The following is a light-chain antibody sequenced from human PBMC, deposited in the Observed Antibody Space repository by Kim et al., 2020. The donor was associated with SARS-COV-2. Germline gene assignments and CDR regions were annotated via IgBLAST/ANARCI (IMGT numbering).Light chain of an antibody. CDR2: AAS. Sequence: EIQLTQSPPSLSASVGDRVTITCRASQDISHYLVWFQHKPGKAPKLLIYAASALHSEVPSRFSGSGAGTDFTLTISSLQPEDVATYYCQSYNSAPGTFGQGTKVDIK. V-gene: IGKV1-27*01. CDR1: QDISHY. CDR3: QSYNSAPGT. J-gene: IGKJ1*01.